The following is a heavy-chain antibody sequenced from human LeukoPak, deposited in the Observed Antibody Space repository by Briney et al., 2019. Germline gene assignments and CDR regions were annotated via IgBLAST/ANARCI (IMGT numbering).Heavy chain of an antibody. CDR3: ATSKDTAGGPY. D-gene: IGHD5-18*01. Sequence: GGSLRLSCAASGFTFTDYWMTWVRQAPGQGLEWMANIRQDGGATYYGDSVKGRFTISRDNPKNSLFLQMNNLRAEDTTVYYCATSKDTAGGPYWGQGTLVTVSS. CDR1: GFTFTDYW. CDR2: IRQDGGAT. V-gene: IGHV3-7*01. J-gene: IGHJ4*02.